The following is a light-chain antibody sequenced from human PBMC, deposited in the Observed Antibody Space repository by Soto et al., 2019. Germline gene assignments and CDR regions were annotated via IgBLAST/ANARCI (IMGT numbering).Light chain of an antibody. CDR3: QQYGTSPQT. CDR1: QSVSSY. Sequence: SCRASQSVSSYLAWYQQKPGQAPGLLIYDTSTRASGVPDRFSGSGSGTEFTLTISRLEPEDFAVYYCQQYGTSPQTFGQGTKVDIK. V-gene: IGKV3-20*01. CDR2: DTS. J-gene: IGKJ1*01.